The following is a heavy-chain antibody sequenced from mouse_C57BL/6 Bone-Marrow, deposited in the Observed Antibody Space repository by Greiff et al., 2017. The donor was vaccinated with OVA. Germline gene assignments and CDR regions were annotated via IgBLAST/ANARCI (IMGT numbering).Heavy chain of an antibody. V-gene: IGHV3-8*01. D-gene: IGHD1-1*01. CDR1: GYSITSDY. CDR2: ISYSGST. Sequence: DVKLQESGPGLAKPSQTLSLTCSVTGYSITSDYWNWIRKFPGNKLEYMGYISYSGSTYYNPSLKSRISITRDTSKHQYYLQLHSVTTEDTATYYCARYYYGSSHPYFDYWGQGTTLTVSS. CDR3: ARYYYGSSHPYFDY. J-gene: IGHJ2*01.